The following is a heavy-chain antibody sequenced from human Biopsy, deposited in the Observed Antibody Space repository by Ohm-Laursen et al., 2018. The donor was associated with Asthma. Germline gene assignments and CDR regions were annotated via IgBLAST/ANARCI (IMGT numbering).Heavy chain of an antibody. V-gene: IGHV4-39*01. CDR1: GGYMRSGNYY. Sequence: SDTLSLTWRLSSGSGGYMRSGNYYWGWIRQPPGKGLEWIGSIYYSGTTYYNPSLESRVTVSAYTSKNQFSLKLTSVTAADTAVYYCVRGSSSWHHGPFHYYYGLDVWGQGTTATVSS. CDR3: VRGSSSWHHGPFHYYYGLDV. D-gene: IGHD6-13*01. J-gene: IGHJ6*02. CDR2: IYYSGTT.